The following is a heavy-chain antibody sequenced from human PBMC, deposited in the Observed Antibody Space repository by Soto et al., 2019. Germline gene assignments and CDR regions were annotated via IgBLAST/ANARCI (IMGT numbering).Heavy chain of an antibody. V-gene: IGHV3-53*01. D-gene: IGHD3-3*01. Sequence: VGSLILCCAASGVTGSSNYMSWVRQDPGKGLEWVSVIYSGGSTYYADSVKGRFTISRDNSKNTLYLQMNSLRAEDTAVYYCARFLEWLFSPYYYGMDVWGQGTTVTVSS. CDR2: IYSGGST. CDR1: GVTGSSNY. CDR3: ARFLEWLFSPYYYGMDV. J-gene: IGHJ6*02.